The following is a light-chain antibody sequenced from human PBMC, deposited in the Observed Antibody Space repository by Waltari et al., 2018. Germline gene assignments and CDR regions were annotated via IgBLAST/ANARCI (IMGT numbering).Light chain of an antibody. J-gene: IGKJ1*01. CDR3: QQYRTYPWT. CDR1: QSIGTW. CDR2: KAS. Sequence: DIQMPQSPSTLSASVGDRVTITCRASQSIGTWLAWYQQKPGTAPKVLIYKASNLESGVPSRFSGSGSGTEFTLTINSLHPDDFAPYYCQQYRTYPWTFGQGTKVEI. V-gene: IGKV1-5*03.